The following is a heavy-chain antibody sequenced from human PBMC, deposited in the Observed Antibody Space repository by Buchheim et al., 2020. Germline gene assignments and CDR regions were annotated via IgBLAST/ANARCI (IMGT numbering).Heavy chain of an antibody. CDR1: GFTFSSYS. J-gene: IGHJ4*02. D-gene: IGHD5-18*01. CDR2: IRALGRST. CDR3: AKDSSYSTGREPYYYDY. Sequence: EVQLVESGGGLVQPGGSLRLSCAASGFTFSSYSMNWVRQAPGKGLEWVSSIRALGRSTEYADSVKGRFTISRDDSRNTLYLEMKSLRAEDTALYYCAKDSSYSTGREPYYYDYWGQGTL. V-gene: IGHV3-23*04.